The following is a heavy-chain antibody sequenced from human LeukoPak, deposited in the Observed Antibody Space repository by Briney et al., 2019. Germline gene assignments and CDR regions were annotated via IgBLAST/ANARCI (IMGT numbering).Heavy chain of an antibody. CDR1: GGSISSYY. D-gene: IGHD5-12*01. CDR3: ARDEAYSGYAVRI. CDR2: IDTSGST. Sequence: PSETLSLTCTVSGGSISSYYWSWIRQPAGKGLEWVGRIDTSGSTTYNPSLKSRVTMSADTSKNQFSLKLSSVTAADTAVYYCARDEAYSGYAVRIWGQGTLVTVSS. J-gene: IGHJ4*02. V-gene: IGHV4-4*07.